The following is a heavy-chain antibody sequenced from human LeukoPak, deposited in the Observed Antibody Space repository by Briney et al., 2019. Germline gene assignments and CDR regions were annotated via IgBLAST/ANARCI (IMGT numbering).Heavy chain of an antibody. CDR2: IYYSGST. D-gene: IGHD2/OR15-2a*01. CDR3: ARAFPRSYYYMDV. J-gene: IGHJ6*03. V-gene: IGHV4-59*01. Sequence: SETLSLTCTVSGGSISSYYWSWIRQPPGKGLEWIGYIYYSGSTNYNPSLKSRVTISVDTSKNQFSLKLSSVTAADTAVYYCARAFPRSYYYMDVWGKGTTVTVSS. CDR1: GGSISSYY.